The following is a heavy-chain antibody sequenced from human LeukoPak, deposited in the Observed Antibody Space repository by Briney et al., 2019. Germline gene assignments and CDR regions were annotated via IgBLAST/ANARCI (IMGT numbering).Heavy chain of an antibody. CDR1: GFTFSSYW. D-gene: IGHD4-17*01. CDR2: IKQDGSEK. CDR3: ARDGTFTDYGDYGAYAC. V-gene: IGHV3-7*01. J-gene: IGHJ4*02. Sequence: GGSLRLSCAASGFTFSSYWMSWVRQAPGKGLEWVANIKQDGSEKYYVDSVKGRFTISRDNAKNSLYLQMNSLRAEDTAVYYCARDGTFTDYGDYGAYACWGRGTLVTVSS.